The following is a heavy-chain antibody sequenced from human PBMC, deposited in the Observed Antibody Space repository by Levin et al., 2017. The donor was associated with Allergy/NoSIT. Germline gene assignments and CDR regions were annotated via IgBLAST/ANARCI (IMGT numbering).Heavy chain of an antibody. CDR2: ISYDESDK. Sequence: GGSLRLSCAASGFSFRSFGMHWVRQAPGKGLEWVAVISYDESDKFYADSVKGRFTISRDNTKNTLYLQMNSLRSEDAAMYYCAKDVVFGTSSWSLDFWGQGTLVTVSS. V-gene: IGHV3-30*18. D-gene: IGHD6-13*01. J-gene: IGHJ4*02. CDR3: AKDVVFGTSSWSLDF. CDR1: GFSFRSFG.